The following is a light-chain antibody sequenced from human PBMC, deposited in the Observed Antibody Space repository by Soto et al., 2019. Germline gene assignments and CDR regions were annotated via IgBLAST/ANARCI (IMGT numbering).Light chain of an antibody. CDR3: QQRSSWPQIT. V-gene: IGKV3-15*01. J-gene: IGKJ5*01. Sequence: IGMTQSPATLSLSAGERATLSFMAIQSVSSNLSWYQQKPGQAPRLLIYGASTRATGIPAGFSGSGSGTEFTLTISSLEPEDFAVYYCQQRSSWPQITFGQGTRLEIK. CDR1: QSVSSN. CDR2: GAS.